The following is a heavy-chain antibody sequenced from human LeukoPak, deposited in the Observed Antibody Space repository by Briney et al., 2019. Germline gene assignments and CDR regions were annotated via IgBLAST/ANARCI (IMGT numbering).Heavy chain of an antibody. CDR3: TRDRSSMVRGNYFDY. J-gene: IGHJ4*02. V-gene: IGHV3-66*01. CDR2: LYSGGGT. Sequence: GGSLRLSCAASGFSVSTNFMSWVRQAPGKGLEWVSLLYSGGGTSYADSVKGRFTISRDSSVNTLYLQMNSLRAEDTAVYYCTRDRSSMVRGNYFDYWGQGALVTVSS. CDR1: GFSVSTNF. D-gene: IGHD3-10*01.